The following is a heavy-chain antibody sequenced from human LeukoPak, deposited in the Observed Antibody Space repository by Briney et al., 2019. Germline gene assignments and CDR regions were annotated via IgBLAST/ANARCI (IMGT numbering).Heavy chain of an antibody. CDR1: GFTFSSYS. J-gene: IGHJ4*02. CDR3: ARVIDGVTLDY. V-gene: IGHV3-21*01. D-gene: IGHD3-10*01. CDR2: ISSSSIYI. Sequence: GGSLRLSCAASGFTFSSYSMNWVRQAPGKGLEWVSSISSSSIYIYYADSVKGRFTISRDNAKNSLYLQMNSLRAEDTAVYYCARVIDGVTLDYWGQGTLVTVSS.